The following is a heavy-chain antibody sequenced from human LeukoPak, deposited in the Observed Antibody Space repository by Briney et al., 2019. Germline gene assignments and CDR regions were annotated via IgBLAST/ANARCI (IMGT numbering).Heavy chain of an antibody. CDR1: GGSISSYY. J-gene: IGHJ6*04. V-gene: IGHV4-59*01. D-gene: IGHD3-10*01. CDR3: ARDQVITMVRGVRDLDYYYGMDV. CDR2: IYYSVST. Sequence: SETLSLTCTVSGGSISSYYWNWIRQPPRKGLEWVWYIYYSVSTNNNPSPTSRVTISVDTSKSQFSLKLSSVTAADTAVYYCARDQVITMVRGVRDLDYYYGMDVWGKGTTVTVSS.